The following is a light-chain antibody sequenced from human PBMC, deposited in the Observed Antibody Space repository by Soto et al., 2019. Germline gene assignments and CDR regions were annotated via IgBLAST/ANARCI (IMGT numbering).Light chain of an antibody. J-gene: IGKJ4*01. CDR1: QSISSN. CDR2: GAS. V-gene: IGKV3-20*01. CDR3: QQYGSSPT. Sequence: EIVMTQSPATLSVSPGERATLSCRASQSISSNLAWYQQKPGQAPRLLIYGASSRATGIPDRFSGSGSGTDFTLTISRLEPEDFAVYYCQQYGSSPTFGGGTKMDIK.